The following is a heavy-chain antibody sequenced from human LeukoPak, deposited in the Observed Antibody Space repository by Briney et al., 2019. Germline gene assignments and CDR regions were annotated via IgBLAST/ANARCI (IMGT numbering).Heavy chain of an antibody. CDR3: ARGGEQLQAHDAFDI. V-gene: IGHV4-61*02. Sequence: SQTLSLTCAVSGGSISGDTHYWSWIRQPAGKGLEWIGRIYTSGSTNYNPSLKSRVTISVDTSKNQFSLKLSSVTAADTAVYYCARGGEQLQAHDAFDIWGQGTMVTVSS. CDR1: GGSISGDTHY. CDR2: IYTSGST. D-gene: IGHD6-6*01. J-gene: IGHJ3*02.